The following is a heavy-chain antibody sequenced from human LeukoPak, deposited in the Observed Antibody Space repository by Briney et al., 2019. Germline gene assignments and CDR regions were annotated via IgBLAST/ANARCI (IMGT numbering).Heavy chain of an antibody. Sequence: SETLSLTCTVSGGSISSYYWSWIRQPPGKGLEWIGCIYYSGSTNYNPSLKSRVTISVDTSKNQFSLKLSSVTAADTAVYYCARYSRNSGWYNGAFDIWGQGTMVTVSS. D-gene: IGHD6-19*01. CDR1: GGSISSYY. CDR3: ARYSRNSGWYNGAFDI. CDR2: IYYSGST. J-gene: IGHJ3*02. V-gene: IGHV4-59*08.